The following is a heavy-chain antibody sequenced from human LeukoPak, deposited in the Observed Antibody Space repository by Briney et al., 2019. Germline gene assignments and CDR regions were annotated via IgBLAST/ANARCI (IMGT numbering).Heavy chain of an antibody. Sequence: ASVKVSCKASGGTFSSYAISWVRQAPGQGLEWMGGIIPIFGTANYAQKFQGRVTITADESTSTAYMELSSLRSEDTAVYYCARDFYEVYDAFDIWGQGTMVTVSS. CDR2: IIPIFGTA. CDR3: ARDFYEVYDAFDI. J-gene: IGHJ3*02. D-gene: IGHD3-16*01. CDR1: GGTFSSYA. V-gene: IGHV1-69*13.